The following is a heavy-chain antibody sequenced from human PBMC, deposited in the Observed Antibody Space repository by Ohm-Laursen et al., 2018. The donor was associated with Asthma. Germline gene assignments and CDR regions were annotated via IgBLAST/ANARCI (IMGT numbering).Heavy chain of an antibody. V-gene: IGHV3-21*01. Sequence: SLRLSCAASGYTFSRYSIHWIRQAPGKGLEWVASISTASTFIYYADSVRGRFTTSRDNARNLVFLQMNSLRAEDTAVYYCATPRDPYCSGGSCYSKPIGYWGQGTLVTVSS. CDR2: ISTASTFI. CDR3: ATPRDPYCSGGSCYSKPIGY. J-gene: IGHJ4*02. CDR1: GYTFSRYS. D-gene: IGHD2-15*01.